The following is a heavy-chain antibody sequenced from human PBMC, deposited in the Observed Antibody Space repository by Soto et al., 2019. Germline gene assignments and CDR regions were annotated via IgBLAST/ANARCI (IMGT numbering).Heavy chain of an antibody. D-gene: IGHD2-2*01. J-gene: IGHJ3*01. Sequence: SETLSLTCAVYGASLSGYDWSWIRQPPGKGLEWVGEIKQSGGTNYNPSLKSRVTISMDTSKNQFSLRLKSVTAADTARYYCARDPYANAFDVWGRGTMVTVSS. CDR1: GASLSGYD. V-gene: IGHV4-34*01. CDR2: IKQSGGT. CDR3: ARDPYANAFDV.